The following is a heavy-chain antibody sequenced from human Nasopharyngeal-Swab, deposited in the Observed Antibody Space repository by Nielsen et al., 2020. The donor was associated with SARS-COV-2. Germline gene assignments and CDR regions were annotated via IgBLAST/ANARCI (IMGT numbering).Heavy chain of an antibody. J-gene: IGHJ4*02. D-gene: IGHD5-12*01. CDR3: ARGGSGYDPLDY. Sequence: GESLKISCAASGFTVSSNYMNWVRQAPGKGLEWVSVIYSGGSTYYADSVKGRFTISRHISRNTPYLQMNSLRAEDTAVYFCARGGSGYDPLDYWGQGTLVTVSS. CDR2: IYSGGST. CDR1: GFTVSSNY. V-gene: IGHV3-53*04.